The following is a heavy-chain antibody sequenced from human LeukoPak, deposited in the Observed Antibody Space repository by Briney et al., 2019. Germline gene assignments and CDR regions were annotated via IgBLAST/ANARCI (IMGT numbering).Heavy chain of an antibody. CDR2: IYSNTSA. V-gene: IGHV3-53*04. D-gene: IGHD6-6*01. CDR3: ARDIPVDSRSSVPKPVRDS. J-gene: IGHJ5*02. CDR1: GFTISYNY. Sequence: GGSLRLSCAASGFTISYNYMSWVRQAPGKGLQWVSVIYSNTSAYYADSVKDRFTISRHNSKNTLYLQMTSLRAEDTAVYYCARDIPVDSRSSVPKPVRDSWGQGTLVTVSS.